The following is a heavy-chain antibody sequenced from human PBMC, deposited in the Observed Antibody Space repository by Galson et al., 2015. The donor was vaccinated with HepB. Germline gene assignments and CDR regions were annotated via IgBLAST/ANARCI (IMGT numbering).Heavy chain of an antibody. CDR2: VWYAATYK. D-gene: IGHD6-13*01. CDR1: GFTFSSYN. CDR3: VRLPLAGGFDY. J-gene: IGHJ4*02. Sequence: SLRLSCAASGFTFSSYNMHWVRQAPSKGLEWVAIVWYAATYKYYADSVKGRFTISSDNSKNTLYRQMNSLRAEDTAVYYCVRLPLAGGFDYWGRGTLVTVSS. V-gene: IGHV3-33*01.